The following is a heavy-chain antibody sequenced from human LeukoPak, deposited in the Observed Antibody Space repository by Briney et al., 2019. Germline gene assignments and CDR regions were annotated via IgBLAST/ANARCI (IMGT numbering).Heavy chain of an antibody. J-gene: IGHJ4*02. D-gene: IGHD2-15*01. Sequence: PSETLSLTCTVSGGSISSYYWSWIRQPAGKGLEWIGRIYISGSTNYNPSLNSRVTISVDKSKNYFSLKLSSVTAADTALYYCARDWQYCSVGSCSYYFDSWGRGALVKVSS. CDR1: GGSISSYY. V-gene: IGHV4-4*07. CDR2: IYISGST. CDR3: ARDWQYCSVGSCSYYFDS.